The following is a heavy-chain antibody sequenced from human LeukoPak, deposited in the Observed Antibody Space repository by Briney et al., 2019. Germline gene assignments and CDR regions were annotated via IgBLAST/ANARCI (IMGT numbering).Heavy chain of an antibody. CDR1: GFTFSSHD. D-gene: IGHD3-9*01. CDR3: ARGHMLTGYYNFAWFDP. J-gene: IGHJ5*02. V-gene: IGHV3-13*01. Sequence: PGGSLRLSCAASGFTFSSHDMHWVRHVTGKGLEWVSAIGTAGDTYYPDSVKGRFTISRENAKSSLYLQMNSLRAGDTAVYYCARGHMLTGYYNFAWFDPWGQGTLVTVSS. CDR2: IGTAGDT.